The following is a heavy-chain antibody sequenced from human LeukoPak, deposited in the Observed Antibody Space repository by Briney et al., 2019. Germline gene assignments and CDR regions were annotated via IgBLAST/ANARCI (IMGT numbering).Heavy chain of an antibody. CDR2: ISSSSSYI. J-gene: IGHJ6*03. D-gene: IGHD5-18*01. CDR3: ARVGDGYNYYYYYYMDV. Sequence: GGSLRRYCAASGFTFSSYSMNWVRQAPGNGLEWVSSISSSSSYIYYADSVKGRFTISRDNAKNSLYLQMNSLRAEDTAVYYCARVGDGYNYYYYYYMDVWGKGTTVTVSS. CDR1: GFTFSSYS. V-gene: IGHV3-21*01.